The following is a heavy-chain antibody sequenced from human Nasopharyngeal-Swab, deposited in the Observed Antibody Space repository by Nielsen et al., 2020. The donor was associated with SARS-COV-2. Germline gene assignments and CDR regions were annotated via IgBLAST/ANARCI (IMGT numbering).Heavy chain of an antibody. Sequence: ASVKVSCKASGYTFTSYAMHWVRQAPGQRLEWMGWINAGNGNTKYSQKFQGRVTITRDTSASTAYMELSSLRSEDTAVYYCARPLVPAALHYYYYGMGVWGQGTTVTVSS. D-gene: IGHD2-2*01. CDR1: GYTFTSYA. V-gene: IGHV1-3*01. J-gene: IGHJ6*02. CDR2: INAGNGNT. CDR3: ARPLVPAALHYYYYGMGV.